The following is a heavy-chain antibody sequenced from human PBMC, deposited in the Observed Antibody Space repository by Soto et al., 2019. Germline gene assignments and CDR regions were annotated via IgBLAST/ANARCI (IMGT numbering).Heavy chain of an antibody. CDR2: IYYSGST. Sequence: SETLSLTCTVSGGSISSGGYYWSWIRQHPGKGLEWIGYIYYSGSTYYNPSLKSRVTISVDTSKNQFSLKLSSVTAADTAVYYCARVPVAGTLLLSYYGMDVWGQGTTVTVSS. D-gene: IGHD6-19*01. J-gene: IGHJ6*02. V-gene: IGHV4-31*03. CDR1: GGSISSGGYY. CDR3: ARVPVAGTLLLSYYGMDV.